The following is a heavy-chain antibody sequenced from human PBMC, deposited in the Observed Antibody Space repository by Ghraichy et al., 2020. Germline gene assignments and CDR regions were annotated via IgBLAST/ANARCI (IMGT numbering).Heavy chain of an antibody. V-gene: IGHV4-39*01. D-gene: IGHD1-7*01. CDR3: ARLTGTTIDY. J-gene: IGHJ4*02. CDR2: IYYSGST. CDR1: GGSISSSSYY. Sequence: SETLSLTCTVSGGSISSSSYYWGWIRQPPRKGLEWIGSIYYSGSTYYNPSLKSRVTISVDTSKNQFSLKLSSVTAADTAVYYCARLTGTTIDYWGQGTLVTVSS.